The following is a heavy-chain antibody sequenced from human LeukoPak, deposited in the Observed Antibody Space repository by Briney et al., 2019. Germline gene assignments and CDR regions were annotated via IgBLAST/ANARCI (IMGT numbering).Heavy chain of an antibody. V-gene: IGHV4-59*01. CDR2: IYYSGGT. CDR1: GGSISGNY. J-gene: IGHJ5*02. Sequence: ETLSLTCAVSGGSISGNYRSWVRQPPGKGLEWIGNIYYSGGTKYNPSLKRRVTISVDTSKNQFSLKLSSVTPADTAVYYCARETGNRFDPSGQGNLFTISS. D-gene: IGHD3-10*01. CDR3: ARETGNRFDP.